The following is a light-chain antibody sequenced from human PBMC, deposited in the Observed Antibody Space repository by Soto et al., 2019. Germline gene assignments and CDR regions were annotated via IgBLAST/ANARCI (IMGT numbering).Light chain of an antibody. Sequence: IQMTQSPSSLSASVGDRVTITCRASQSISSYLNWYQQKPGKAPKLLIYAASNLQSGVPSRFSGSGSATDFTLTISSLQPEDFATYYCLQDYTYPRTFGQGTKVDIK. CDR1: QSISSY. CDR3: LQDYTYPRT. J-gene: IGKJ1*01. V-gene: IGKV1-6*01. CDR2: AAS.